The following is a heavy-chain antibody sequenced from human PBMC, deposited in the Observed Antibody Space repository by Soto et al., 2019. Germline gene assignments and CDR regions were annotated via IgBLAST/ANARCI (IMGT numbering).Heavy chain of an antibody. CDR2: IYYSGST. D-gene: IGHD5-18*01. V-gene: IGHV4-31*03. CDR1: GGSISSGGYY. Sequence: SETLCLTCTVSGGSISSGGYYWSWIRQHPGKGLEWIGYIYYSGSTYYNPSLKSRVTISVDTSKNQFSLKLSSVTAADTAVYYCARTAEKGYSYGPYFDYWGQGTLVTVSS. J-gene: IGHJ4*02. CDR3: ARTAEKGYSYGPYFDY.